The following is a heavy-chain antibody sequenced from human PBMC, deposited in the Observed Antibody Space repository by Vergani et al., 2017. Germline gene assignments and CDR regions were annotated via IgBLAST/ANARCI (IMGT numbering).Heavy chain of an antibody. V-gene: IGHV1-2*02. CDR1: GYTFTGYF. J-gene: IGHJ4*02. CDR2: INPNRGVT. CDR3: AKDRANSGAYPIDF. D-gene: IGHD1-26*01. Sequence: QVRLMQSAAEVKKPGASVRVSCKASGYTFTGYFIHWVRQAPGQGLEWMGWINPNRGVTNYGQKVHGRVTMTSDTSTNTVYMELSRLKSDDTALYYCAKDRANSGAYPIDFWGPGTLVTVSS.